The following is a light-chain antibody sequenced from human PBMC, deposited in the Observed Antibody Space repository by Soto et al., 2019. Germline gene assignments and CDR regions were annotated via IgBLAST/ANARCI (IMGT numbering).Light chain of an antibody. CDR3: QQYGSSPTT. CDR2: GAS. J-gene: IGKJ1*01. CDR1: QSVSSSY. V-gene: IGKV3-20*01. Sequence: EIVLTQSPVTRSLSPGERATLSCRASQSVSSSYLAWYQQKPGQAPRLLIYGASSRATGIPDRFSGSGSGTDFTLTISRLEPEDFAVYYCQQYGSSPTTFGHGTKVDI.